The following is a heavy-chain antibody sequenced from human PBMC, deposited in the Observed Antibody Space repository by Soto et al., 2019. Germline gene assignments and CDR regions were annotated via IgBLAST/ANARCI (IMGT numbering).Heavy chain of an antibody. V-gene: IGHV4-31*03. Sequence: QVQLQESGPGLVKPSQTLSLTCTVSGGSISSGGYYWSWIRQHPGKGLEWIGYIYYSGSTYYNPSLKRGVTISVDTSKNQVSLKLSSVTAADTAGYCCARERVAAAGQVDPWGQGTLVTVSS. CDR3: ARERVAAAGQVDP. D-gene: IGHD6-13*01. J-gene: IGHJ5*02. CDR1: GGSISSGGYY. CDR2: IYYSGST.